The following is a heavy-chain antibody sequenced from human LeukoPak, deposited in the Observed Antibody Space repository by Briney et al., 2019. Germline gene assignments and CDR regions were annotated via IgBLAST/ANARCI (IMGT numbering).Heavy chain of an antibody. Sequence: GASVKVSCKASGYTFTSYDINWVRQATGQGLEWMGWMNPNSGNTGYAHKFQRRVTMTRNTSITTAYMELSSLRSEDTAVYYWARVPPYYDSSGYYRGYYYYGMDVRGQGTTGTVSS. CDR1: GYTFTSYD. J-gene: IGHJ6*02. V-gene: IGHV1-8*01. CDR2: MNPNSGNT. D-gene: IGHD3-22*01. CDR3: ARVPPYYDSSGYYRGYYYYGMDV.